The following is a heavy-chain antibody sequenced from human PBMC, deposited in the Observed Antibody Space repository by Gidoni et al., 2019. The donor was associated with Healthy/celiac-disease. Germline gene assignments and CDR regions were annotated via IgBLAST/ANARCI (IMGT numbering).Heavy chain of an antibody. CDR3: AKDYNPSSWAGTLGYYYYGMDV. V-gene: IGHV3-9*01. CDR2: ISWNSGSI. CDR1: GFTFDDYA. Sequence: EVQLVESGGGLVHPGRSLRLSCAASGFTFDDYAMTWVRQAQGKGREWVSGISWNSGSIGYADSVKGRFNISRDNAKNSLYLQMNSLRAEDTALYYCAKDYNPSSWAGTLGYYYYGMDVWGQGTTVTVSS. J-gene: IGHJ6*02. D-gene: IGHD1-7*01.